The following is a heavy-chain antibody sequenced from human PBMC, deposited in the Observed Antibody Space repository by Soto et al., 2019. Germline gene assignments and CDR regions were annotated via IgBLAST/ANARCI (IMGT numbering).Heavy chain of an antibody. CDR3: ARGPLKIYDFWSGPSYGMDV. CDR1: GFTFSSYA. D-gene: IGHD3-3*01. CDR2: IGTAGDT. V-gene: IGHV3-13*01. Sequence: GGSLRLSCAASGFTFSSYAMSWVRQATGKGLEWVSAIGTAGDTYYPGSVKGRFTISRENAKNSLYLQMNSLRAEDTAVYYCARGPLKIYDFWSGPSYGMDVWGQGTTVTVSS. J-gene: IGHJ6*02.